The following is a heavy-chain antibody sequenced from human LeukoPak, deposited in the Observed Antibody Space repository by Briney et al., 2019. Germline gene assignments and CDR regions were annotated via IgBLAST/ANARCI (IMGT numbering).Heavy chain of an antibody. J-gene: IGHJ6*03. CDR3: AIGVVIDYYYYYYMDV. D-gene: IGHD3-3*01. V-gene: IGHV1-2*02. CDR1: GYTFTGYY. Sequence: ASVKVSCKASGYTFTGYYVHWVRQAPGQGLEWMGWINPNSGGTNYAQKFQGRVTMTRDTSISTAYMELSRLRSDDTAVYYCAIGVVIDYYYYYYMDVWGKGTTVTVSS. CDR2: INPNSGGT.